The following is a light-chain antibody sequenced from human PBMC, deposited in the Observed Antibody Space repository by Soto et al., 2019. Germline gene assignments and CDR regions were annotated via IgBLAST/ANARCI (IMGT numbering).Light chain of an antibody. V-gene: IGLV2-23*02. CDR1: GNAVSYQL. J-gene: IGLJ1*01. CDR2: NVT. CDR3: CSFVGVTNDV. Sequence: QSVLTQPASVSGSPGQSITISCSGNAVSYQLVSWYQQQPGKAPKLILYNVTRQPSGVSNRFSGFKSGTTASLKITGLQAEDEADYYCCSFVGVTNDVFGNGTKLTVL.